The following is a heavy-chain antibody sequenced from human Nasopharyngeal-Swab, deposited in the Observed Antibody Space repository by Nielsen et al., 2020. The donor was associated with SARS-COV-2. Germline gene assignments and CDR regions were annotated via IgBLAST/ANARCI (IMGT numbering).Heavy chain of an antibody. CDR2: IIPIFGTA. D-gene: IGHD3-22*01. V-gene: IGHV1-69*06. CDR3: ARVPYYYDSSVVWFDP. Sequence: WVRQAPGQGLEWMGGIIPIFGTASYAQKFQGRVTITADKSTSTAYMELSSLRSEDTAVYYCARVPYYYDSSVVWFDPWGQGTLVTVSS. J-gene: IGHJ5*02.